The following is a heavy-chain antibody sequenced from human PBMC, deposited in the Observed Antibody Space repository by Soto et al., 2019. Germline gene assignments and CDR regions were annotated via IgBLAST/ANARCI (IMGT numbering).Heavy chain of an antibody. V-gene: IGHV5-51*04. CDR3: ARFRSYYYDSSGYYDAFDI. J-gene: IGHJ3*02. Sequence: GESLKVSCKGSGYSFTSYWIGWVRQMPGKGLEWMGIIYPGDSDTRYSPSFQGQVTISADKPISTAYLQWSSLKASDTAMYYCARFRSYYYDSSGYYDAFDIWGQGTMVTVSS. D-gene: IGHD3-22*01. CDR1: GYSFTSYW. CDR2: IYPGDSDT.